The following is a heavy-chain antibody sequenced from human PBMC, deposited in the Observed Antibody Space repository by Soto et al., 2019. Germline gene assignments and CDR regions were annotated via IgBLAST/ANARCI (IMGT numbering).Heavy chain of an antibody. V-gene: IGHV4-59*01. CDR1: GGSISSYY. CDR3: ARDASSGWYDLAY. CDR2: IYYSGST. Sequence: PSETLSLTGTVSGGSISSYYWSWIRQPPGKGLEWIGYIYYSGSTNYNPSLKSRVTISVDTSKNQFSLKLSSVTAADTAVYYCARDASSGWYDLAYWGQGTLVPVSS. D-gene: IGHD6-19*01. J-gene: IGHJ4*02.